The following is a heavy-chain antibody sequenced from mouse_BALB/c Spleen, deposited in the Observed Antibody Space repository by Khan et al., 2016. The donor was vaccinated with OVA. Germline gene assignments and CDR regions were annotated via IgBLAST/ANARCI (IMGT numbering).Heavy chain of an antibody. CDR3: TSTGSSYTWFGY. V-gene: IGHV1-7*01. D-gene: IGHD1-1*01. J-gene: IGHJ3*01. Sequence: QVQLKQSGAELAKPGASVKMSCKASGYTFTNYWMHWVKQRPGQGLEWIGYIDPTTGYTEYNQKFKDKATLTADKSSSTAYMQLSSLPSVGSAVYYGTSTGSSYTWFGYWGQGTLVTVSA. CDR2: IDPTTGYT. CDR1: GYTFTNYW.